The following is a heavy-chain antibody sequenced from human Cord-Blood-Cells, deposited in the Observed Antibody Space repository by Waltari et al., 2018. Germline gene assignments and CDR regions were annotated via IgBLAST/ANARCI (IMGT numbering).Heavy chain of an antibody. CDR2: ISYDGSNK. J-gene: IGHJ4*02. CDR1: GFTLSSYA. D-gene: IGHD6-6*01. CDR3: ARDYSSSFDY. Sequence: QVQLVESGGGVVQPGRSLRLSCAASGFTLSSYAMHWVRQAPGKGLEWVAVISYDGSNKYYADSVKGRFTISRDNSKNTLYLQMNSLRAEDTAVYYCARDYSSSFDYWGQGTLVTVSS. V-gene: IGHV3-30-3*01.